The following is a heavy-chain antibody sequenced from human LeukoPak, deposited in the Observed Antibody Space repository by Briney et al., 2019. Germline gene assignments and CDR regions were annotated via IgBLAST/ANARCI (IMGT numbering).Heavy chain of an antibody. CDR2: IYYSGST. J-gene: IGHJ4*02. CDR3: ASTVYDFWSGYYTRPFDY. CDR1: GGSISSYY. Sequence: SETLSLTCTVSGGSISSYYWSWIRQPPGKGLEWIGYIYYSGSTNYNPSLKSRVTISVDTSKNQFSLKLSSVTAADTAVYHCASTVYDFWSGYYTRPFDYWGQGTLVTVSS. V-gene: IGHV4-59*01. D-gene: IGHD3-3*01.